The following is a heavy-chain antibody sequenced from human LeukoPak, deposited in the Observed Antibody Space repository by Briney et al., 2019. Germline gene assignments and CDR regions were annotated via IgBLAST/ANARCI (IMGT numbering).Heavy chain of an antibody. CDR3: TKEPELLPSGDWFDP. D-gene: IGHD1-14*01. CDR2: IGARGRNT. Sequence: GGSLRLSCAASGFTFTCHAMSWVRQAPGKGLEWVSGIGARGRNTYYADSVQGRFTISRDNSQDNLFLQMNSLRDGDTAIYYCTKEPELLPSGDWFDPWGQGTLVTVSS. CDR1: GFTFTCHA. J-gene: IGHJ5*02. V-gene: IGHV3-23*01.